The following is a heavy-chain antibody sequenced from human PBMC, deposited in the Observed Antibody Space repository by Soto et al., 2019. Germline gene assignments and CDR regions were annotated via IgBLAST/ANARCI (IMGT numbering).Heavy chain of an antibody. CDR3: ARHPPPPDY. V-gene: IGHV1-18*01. J-gene: IGHJ4*02. Sequence: QVQLVQSGAEVKKPGASVKVSCKASGYTFASYAISWMRQAPGQGLEWMGWISAYDGNTNDAQKLQGRVTMTTDTSTSTAYMELRSLRSADTAVYYWARHPPPPDYWGQGTLVTVSS. CDR2: ISAYDGNT. CDR1: GYTFASYA.